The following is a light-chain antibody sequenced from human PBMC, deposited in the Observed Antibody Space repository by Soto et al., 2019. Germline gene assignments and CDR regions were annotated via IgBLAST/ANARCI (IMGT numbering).Light chain of an antibody. Sequence: QSVLTQPPSASGTPGQWVTISCSGSRSNIGSYTVNWYQQLPGSAPTLLIYSNNHRPSGGPDRFSSSKSGTSASLAISGFRSEDEADYYCAAWDDTLNGFYVFGTGTKVTVL. CDR3: AAWDDTLNGFYV. V-gene: IGLV1-44*01. CDR2: SNN. CDR1: RSNIGSYT. J-gene: IGLJ1*01.